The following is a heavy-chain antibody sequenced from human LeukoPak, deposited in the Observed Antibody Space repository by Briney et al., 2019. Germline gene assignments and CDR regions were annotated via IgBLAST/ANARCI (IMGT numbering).Heavy chain of an antibody. CDR1: GDSLTSYY. CDR2: IYYSGST. Sequence: SETLSPTCTVSGDSLTSYYWTWIRQPPGKGLEWIGYIYYSGSTNYNPSLKSRVTISVDTSKNQFSLRLSSVTAADTAVYYCARKQGDYWGQGTLVTVSS. J-gene: IGHJ4*02. V-gene: IGHV4-59*01. D-gene: IGHD1/OR15-1a*01. CDR3: ARKQGDY.